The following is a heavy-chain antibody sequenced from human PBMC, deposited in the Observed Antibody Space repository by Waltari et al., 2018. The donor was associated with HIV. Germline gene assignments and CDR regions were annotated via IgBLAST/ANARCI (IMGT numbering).Heavy chain of an antibody. D-gene: IGHD2-15*01. CDR3: ARELLCSGGTCYGYEVYNI. J-gene: IGHJ3*02. V-gene: IGHV3-21*01. CDR2: ITFRCNYI. CDR1: GFSFCNYN. Sequence: EVQLLESGGGLVKPGGSLRLSCAASGFSFCNYNMHWVRQAPGKGMEWVASITFRCNYIYDADSVKGRFTISRDNAKNEVYLQMGSRGGEDTAIDYCARELLCSGGTCYGYEVYNIWGQGTMVTVTS.